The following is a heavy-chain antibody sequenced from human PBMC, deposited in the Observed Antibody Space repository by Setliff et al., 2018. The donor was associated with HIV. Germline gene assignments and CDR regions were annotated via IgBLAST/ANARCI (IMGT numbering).Heavy chain of an antibody. CDR1: GFTFSSYW. V-gene: IGHV3-7*01. J-gene: IGHJ4*01. CDR3: ARVYDSSGYSLSIPGY. Sequence: SLRLSCAASGFTFSSYWMSWVRQAPGKGLEWVANIKQDGSEKYYVDSVKGRFTISRDNAKNSLYLQMNSLRAEDTAVYYCARVYDSSGYSLSIPGYWGQGTLVTVSS. CDR2: IKQDGSEK. D-gene: IGHD3-22*01.